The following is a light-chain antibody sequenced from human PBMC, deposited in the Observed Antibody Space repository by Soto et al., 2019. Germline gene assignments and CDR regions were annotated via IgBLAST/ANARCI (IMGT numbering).Light chain of an antibody. CDR2: GAS. CDR3: QQSDNWPRT. CDR1: QSVSSN. V-gene: IGKV3-15*01. J-gene: IGKJ1*01. Sequence: EIGMTQSPATLSVSPGERATLSCRASQSVSSNLAWYQQKPGQAPRLLIYGASARATDTPARFSGSGSGTEFTLTISSLRSEDFAVYYCQQSDNWPRTFGQGTKVEIK.